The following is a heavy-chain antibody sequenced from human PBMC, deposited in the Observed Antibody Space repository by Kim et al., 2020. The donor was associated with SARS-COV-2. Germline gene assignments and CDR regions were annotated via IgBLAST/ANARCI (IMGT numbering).Heavy chain of an antibody. J-gene: IGHJ6*03. V-gene: IGHV3-21*01. CDR3: ARERGLELVGYYYYMDV. CDR1: GFTFSSYS. Sequence: GGSLRLSCAASGFTFSSYSMNWVRQAPGKGLEWVSSISSSSSYIYYADSVKGRFTISRDNAKNSLYLQMNSLRAEDTAVYYCARERGLELVGYYYYMDVWGKGTTVTVSS. D-gene: IGHD1-7*01. CDR2: ISSSSSYI.